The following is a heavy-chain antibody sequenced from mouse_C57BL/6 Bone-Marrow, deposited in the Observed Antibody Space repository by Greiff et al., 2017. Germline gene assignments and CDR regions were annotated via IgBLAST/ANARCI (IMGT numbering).Heavy chain of an antibody. D-gene: IGHD1-1*01. CDR1: GFTFTDYY. V-gene: IGHV7-3*01. J-gene: IGHJ2*01. Sequence: EVQLVESGGGLVQPGGSLSLSCAASGFTFTDYYMSWVRQPPGKALEWLGFIRNKANGYTTEYSASVKGRFTISRDNSQSILYLRMNALGAEDSATYYCARSLRSFDYWGQGTTLTVSA. CDR2: IRNKANGYTT. CDR3: ARSLRSFDY.